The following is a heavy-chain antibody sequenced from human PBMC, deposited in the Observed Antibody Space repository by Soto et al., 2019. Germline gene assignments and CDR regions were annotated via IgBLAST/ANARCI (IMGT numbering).Heavy chain of an antibody. Sequence: GGSLRLSCAASGFTFSSYAMSWVRQAPGKGLEWVSAISGSGGSTYYADSVKGRFTISRDNSKNTLYLQMNSLRAEDTAVYYCAKAMGPFVVTTYYYYYYGMDVWGQGTTVTVSS. CDR3: AKAMGPFVVTTYYYYYYGMDV. J-gene: IGHJ6*02. CDR2: ISGSGGST. D-gene: IGHD2-21*02. V-gene: IGHV3-23*01. CDR1: GFTFSSYA.